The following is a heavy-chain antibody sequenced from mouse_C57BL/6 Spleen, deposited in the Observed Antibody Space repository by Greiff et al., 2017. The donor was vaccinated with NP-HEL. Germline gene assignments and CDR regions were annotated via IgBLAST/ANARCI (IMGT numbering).Heavy chain of an antibody. D-gene: IGHD1-1*01. Sequence: QVQLQQPGAELVKPGASVKMSCKASGYTFTSYWITWVKQRPGQGLEWIGDIYPGSGSTNYNEKFKSKATLTVDTSSSTAYMQLSSLTSEDSAVYYCAREYRGSITTVLDYWGQGTTLTVSS. J-gene: IGHJ2*01. CDR3: AREYRGSITTVLDY. V-gene: IGHV1-55*01. CDR2: IYPGSGST. CDR1: GYTFTSYW.